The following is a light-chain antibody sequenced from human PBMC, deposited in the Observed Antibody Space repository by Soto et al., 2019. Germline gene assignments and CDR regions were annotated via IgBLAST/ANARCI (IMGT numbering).Light chain of an antibody. Sequence: SVSGSYLAWYQQKPGQAPRLLICGASSRATGIPDRFSGSGSGTDFTLTISSLQPDDFATYYCQHYNSYSEAFGQGTKVDI. J-gene: IGKJ1*01. V-gene: IGKV3-20*01. CDR2: GAS. CDR1: SVSGSY. CDR3: QHYNSYSEA.